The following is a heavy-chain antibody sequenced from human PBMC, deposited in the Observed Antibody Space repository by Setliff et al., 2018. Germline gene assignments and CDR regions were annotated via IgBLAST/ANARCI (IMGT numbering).Heavy chain of an antibody. V-gene: IGHV4-61*08. J-gene: IGHJ6*03. CDR3: ARQVSHYDFWSGYYGYYYYYMDV. CDR2: VLDTGIT. CDR1: GGSISSGGYY. Sequence: SETLSLTCTVSGGSISSGGYYWSWIRQPPGKEMEWIGNVLDTGITNYNPSLEGRVTISVDTSKNQFSLKLSSVTAADTAVYYCARQVSHYDFWSGYYGYYYYYMDVWGKGTTVTVSS. D-gene: IGHD3-3*01.